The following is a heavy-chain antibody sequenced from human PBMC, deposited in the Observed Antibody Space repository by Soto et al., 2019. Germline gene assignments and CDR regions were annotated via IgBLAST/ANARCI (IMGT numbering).Heavy chain of an antibody. V-gene: IGHV3-21*01. J-gene: IGHJ6*02. Sequence: EVQLVESGGGLVKPGGSLRLSCAASGFTFSSYSMNWVRQAPGKGLEWVSSISSSSSYIYYADSVKGRFTISRDNAKNSLYLQMNSLSAEDTAVYYCATLSVTTPYYYYGMDVWGQGTTVTVSS. CDR2: ISSSSSYI. CDR3: ATLSVTTPYYYYGMDV. D-gene: IGHD4-17*01. CDR1: GFTFSSYS.